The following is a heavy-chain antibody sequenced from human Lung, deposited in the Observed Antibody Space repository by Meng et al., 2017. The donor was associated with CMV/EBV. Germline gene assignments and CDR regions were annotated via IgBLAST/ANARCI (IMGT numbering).Heavy chain of an antibody. CDR3: ARQGHGAPLDF. Sequence: GGSXRLXCKGSGYMFSVYWIAWVRQMPGKDLEWVGIVYPGDSGTRYSPSLQGQVTISVDKSISTAYLQWSSLRASDTAIYYCARQGHGAPLDFWGQGTLVTVSS. CDR2: VYPGDSGT. J-gene: IGHJ4*02. V-gene: IGHV5-51*01. D-gene: IGHD4/OR15-4a*01. CDR1: GYMFSVYW.